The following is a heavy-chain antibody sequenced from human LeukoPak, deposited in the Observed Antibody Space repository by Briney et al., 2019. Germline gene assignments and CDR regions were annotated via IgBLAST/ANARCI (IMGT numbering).Heavy chain of an antibody. Sequence: GGSLRLSCAASGFTFSSYSMNWVRQAPGKGLEWVSYISSSSSTIYYADSVKGRFTISRDNAKNSLYLQMNSLRAEDTAVYYCARVRRDGYNMYYFDYWGQGTLVTVSS. D-gene: IGHD5-24*01. V-gene: IGHV3-48*01. CDR3: ARVRRDGYNMYYFDY. CDR1: GFTFSSYS. J-gene: IGHJ4*02. CDR2: ISSSSSTI.